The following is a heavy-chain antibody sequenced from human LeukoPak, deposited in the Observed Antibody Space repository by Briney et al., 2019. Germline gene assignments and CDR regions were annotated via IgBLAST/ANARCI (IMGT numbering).Heavy chain of an antibody. D-gene: IGHD3-22*01. V-gene: IGHV1-2*02. J-gene: IGHJ4*02. CDR3: ATVYYDSSGYTQYYFDY. CDR2: INPNSGGT. CDR1: GYTFTGYY. Sequence: ASVKVSCKASGYTFTGYYMHWVRQAPGQGLEWMGWINPNSGGTIYAQKFQGRVTMTEDTSTDTAYMELSSLRSEDTAVYYCATVYYDSSGYTQYYFDYWGQGTLVTVSS.